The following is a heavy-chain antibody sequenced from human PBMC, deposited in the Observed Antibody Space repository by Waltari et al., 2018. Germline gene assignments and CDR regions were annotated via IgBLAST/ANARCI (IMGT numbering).Heavy chain of an antibody. V-gene: IGHV3-30-3*01. D-gene: IGHD3-16*01. J-gene: IGHJ3*02. CDR3: ARATFSDDYSWGSYDAFDI. CDR1: GFTFSSYA. CDR2: ISYDGSNK. Sequence: QVQLVESGGGVVQPGRSLRLSCAASGFTFSSYAMHWVRQAPGQGLEWVAVISYDGSNKYYADSVKGRFTISRDKSKNTLYLQMNSLRAEDTAVYYCARATFSDDYSWGSYDAFDIWGQGTMVTVSS.